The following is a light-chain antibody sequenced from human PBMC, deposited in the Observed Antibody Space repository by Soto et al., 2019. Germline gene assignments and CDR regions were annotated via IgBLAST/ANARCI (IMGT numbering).Light chain of an antibody. Sequence: LTQPASVSGAPGQSITISCTGTNSDVNYVSWHQQHPGKAPKLMIYEVINRSSGVSTRFSGSKSGNTASLTISGLQAEDEADYYCSSSTSSNTFVFGTGTKV. V-gene: IGLV2-14*01. CDR3: SSSTSSNTFV. CDR1: NSDVNY. J-gene: IGLJ1*01. CDR2: EVI.